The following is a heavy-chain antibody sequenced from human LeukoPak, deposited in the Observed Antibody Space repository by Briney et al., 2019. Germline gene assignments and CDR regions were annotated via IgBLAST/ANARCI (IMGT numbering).Heavy chain of an antibody. D-gene: IGHD3-16*01. V-gene: IGHV4-34*01. Sequence: SETLSLTCAVYGGSFSGYYWSWIRQPPGKGLEWIGEINHSGSTNYNPSLKSRVTISVDTSKNQFSLKLSSVTAADTAVYYCARGPVITFGYWGQGTLVTVSS. CDR1: GGSFSGYY. CDR2: INHSGST. J-gene: IGHJ4*02. CDR3: ARGPVITFGY.